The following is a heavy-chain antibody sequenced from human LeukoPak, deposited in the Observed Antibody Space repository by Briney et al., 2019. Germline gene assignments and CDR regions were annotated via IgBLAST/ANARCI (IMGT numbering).Heavy chain of an antibody. Sequence: GGSLRLSCAASGFTISRYDIHWVRQVTGKGLEWVSFLSTTGDTYYQDSMKGRFTISRDTVRNSVYLQMDSLRADDTAVYYCTRGRSASCYGDSGLDPWGQGTLVTVSP. J-gene: IGHJ5*02. D-gene: IGHD2-2*01. CDR2: LSTTGDT. CDR1: GFTISRYD. V-gene: IGHV3-13*01. CDR3: TRGRSASCYGDSGLDP.